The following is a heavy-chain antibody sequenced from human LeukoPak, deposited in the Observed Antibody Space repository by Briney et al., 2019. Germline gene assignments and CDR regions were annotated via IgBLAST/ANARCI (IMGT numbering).Heavy chain of an antibody. CDR2: ISWDGGST. J-gene: IGHJ6*02. D-gene: IGHD5-18*01. V-gene: IGHV3-43D*03. CDR1: GFTFDDYA. Sequence: GGSLRLSCAASGFTFDDYAMHWVRQAPGKGLEWVSLISWDGGSTYYADSVKGRFTISRDNSKNSLYLQMNSLRAEDTALYYCAKDTFRGYSYGSVYYYYYGMDVWGQGTTVTVSS. CDR3: AKDTFRGYSYGSVYYYYYGMDV.